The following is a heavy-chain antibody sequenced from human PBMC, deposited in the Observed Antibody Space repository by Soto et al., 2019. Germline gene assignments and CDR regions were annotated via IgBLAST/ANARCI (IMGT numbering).Heavy chain of an antibody. CDR3: TLHVVVVTSIHNYFNY. Sequence: EVELVDSGGGLVKPGGSVTLSCAASGFTFANAWMSWVRQAPGKGLEWVGRIKSKTDGEATDYAAPVKGRFSISRDDPKNTMFLQMNSLQIEDTAIYYCTLHVVVVTSIHNYFNYWGQGTRVTVSS. D-gene: IGHD2-21*02. CDR1: GFTFANAW. J-gene: IGHJ4*02. CDR2: IKSKTDGEAT. V-gene: IGHV3-15*01.